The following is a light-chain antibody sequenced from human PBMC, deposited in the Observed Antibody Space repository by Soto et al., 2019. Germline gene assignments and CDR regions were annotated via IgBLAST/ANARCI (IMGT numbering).Light chain of an antibody. J-gene: IGKJ1*01. CDR3: QQNYGNTTWT. CDR2: AAS. V-gene: IGKV1-39*01. CDR1: QSISRY. Sequence: DIEMTQSPSSLSASIGETVTVTCRASQSISRYLNWYQQKPGKAPTLLISAASSLERGVPLRFSGGGSGTEFTLTITSLQPEDFATYYCQQNYGNTTWTFGQGTKVDIX.